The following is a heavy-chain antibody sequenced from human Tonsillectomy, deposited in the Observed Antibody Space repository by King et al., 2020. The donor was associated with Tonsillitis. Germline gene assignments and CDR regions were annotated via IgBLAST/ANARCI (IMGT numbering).Heavy chain of an antibody. J-gene: IGHJ4*02. CDR1: GFTFSSYW. CDR3: ARDGAGTVDFDY. D-gene: IGHD1-7*01. V-gene: IGHV3-74*01. CDR2: IGYDGSDT. Sequence: VQLVESGGGLVQPGGSLRLSCAASGFTFSSYWLHWVRQAPGGGLMWVSRIGYDGSDTTYAESVKGRFTISRDNAKNTVYLQLNSLRAEDTAVYYCARDGAGTVDFDYWGQGTLVTVSS.